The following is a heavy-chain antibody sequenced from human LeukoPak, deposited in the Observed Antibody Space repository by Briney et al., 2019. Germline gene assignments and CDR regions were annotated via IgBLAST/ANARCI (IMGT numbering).Heavy chain of an antibody. CDR2: MNPNSGNT. J-gene: IGHJ5*02. D-gene: IGHD2-2*01. CDR1: GGTFSSYD. V-gene: IGHV1-8*03. Sequence: GASVKVSCKASGGTFSSYDINWVRQATGQGLEWMGWMNPNSGNTGYAQKFQGRVTITRNTSISTAYMELSSLRSEDTAVYYCARVGLEYQLLFIQESWFDPWGQGTLVTVSS. CDR3: ARVGLEYQLLFIQESWFDP.